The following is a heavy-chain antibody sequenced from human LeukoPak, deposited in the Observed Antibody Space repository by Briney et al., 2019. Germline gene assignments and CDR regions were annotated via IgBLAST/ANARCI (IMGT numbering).Heavy chain of an antibody. CDR3: ARGLGDYDILTGYYTPFDY. CDR2: ISYDGSNK. J-gene: IGHJ4*02. CDR1: GFTFSSYA. D-gene: IGHD3-9*01. V-gene: IGHV3-30-3*01. Sequence: GGSLRLSCAASGFTFSSYAMHWVRQAPGKGLEWVAVISYDGSNKYYADSVKGRFTISRDNSKHTLYLQMNSLRAEDTAVYYCARGLGDYDILTGYYTPFDYWGQGTLVTVSS.